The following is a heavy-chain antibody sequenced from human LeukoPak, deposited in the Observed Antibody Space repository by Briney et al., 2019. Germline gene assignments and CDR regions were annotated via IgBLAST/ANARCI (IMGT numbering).Heavy chain of an antibody. Sequence: GGSLRLSCAASGFTFSSYAMHWVRQAPGKGLEYVSAISSNGGSTYYANSMKGRFTISRDNSKNTLYLRMGSLRAEDMAVYYCAREESSGWYYFDYWGQGTLVTVSS. CDR1: GFTFSSYA. J-gene: IGHJ4*02. CDR3: AREESSGWYYFDY. D-gene: IGHD6-19*01. V-gene: IGHV3-64*01. CDR2: ISSNGGST.